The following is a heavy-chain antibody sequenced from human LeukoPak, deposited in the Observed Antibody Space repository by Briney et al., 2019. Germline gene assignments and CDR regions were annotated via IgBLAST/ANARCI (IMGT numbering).Heavy chain of an antibody. D-gene: IGHD2-21*02. J-gene: IGHJ6*02. Sequence: SETLSLTCAVYGGSFSGYYWSWIRQPPGKGLEWVGEINHSGSTNYNPSLKSRVTISVDTSKNQFSLKLSSVTAADTAVYYCARVSRGYCGGDCYWYYYYGMDVWGQGTTVTVSS. V-gene: IGHV4-34*01. CDR1: GGSFSGYY. CDR2: INHSGST. CDR3: ARVSRGYCGGDCYWYYYYGMDV.